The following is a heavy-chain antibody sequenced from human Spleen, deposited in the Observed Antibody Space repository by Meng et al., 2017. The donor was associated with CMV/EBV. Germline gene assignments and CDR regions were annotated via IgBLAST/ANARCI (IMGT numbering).Heavy chain of an antibody. V-gene: IGHV4-61*02. CDR1: GGSISSGSYY. Sequence: QVQLQESGPGLGKPSQTLSLTCTVSGGSISSGSYYWSWIRQPAGKGLEWIGRIYTSGSTNYNPSLKSRVTISVDTSKNQFSLKLSSVTAADTAVYYCARDRLTGYLNWFDPWGQGTLVTVSS. J-gene: IGHJ5*02. CDR2: IYTSGST. CDR3: ARDRLTGYLNWFDP. D-gene: IGHD3-9*01.